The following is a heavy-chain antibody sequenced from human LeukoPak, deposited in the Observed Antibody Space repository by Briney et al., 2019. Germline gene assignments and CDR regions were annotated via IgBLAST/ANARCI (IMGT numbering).Heavy chain of an antibody. J-gene: IGHJ5*02. CDR1: GGSISSYY. D-gene: IGHD3-3*01. CDR2: IYTSGST. CDR3: ARDLEGVLQFLEWDKSWWFDP. V-gene: IGHV4-4*07. Sequence: SETLSLTCTASGGSISSYYWSWIRQPAGKGLEWIGRIYTSGSTNYNPSLKSRVTMSVDTSKNQFSLKLSSVTAADTAVYYCARDLEGVLQFLEWDKSWWFDPWGQGTLVTVSS.